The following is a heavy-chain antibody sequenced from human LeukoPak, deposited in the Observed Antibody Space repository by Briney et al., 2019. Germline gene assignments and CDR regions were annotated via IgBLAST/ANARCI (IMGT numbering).Heavy chain of an antibody. CDR1: GYTFTGYY. CDR2: INPNSGGT. D-gene: IGHD2-15*01. V-gene: IGHV1-2*02. CDR3: ARGYCSGGSCVYYFDY. Sequence: GASVKVSCKASGYTFTGYYMHWVRQAPGQGLEWMGWINPNSGGTNYAQEFQGRVTMTRDTSISTAYMELSRLRSDDTAVYYCARGYCSGGSCVYYFDYWGQGTLVTVSS. J-gene: IGHJ4*02.